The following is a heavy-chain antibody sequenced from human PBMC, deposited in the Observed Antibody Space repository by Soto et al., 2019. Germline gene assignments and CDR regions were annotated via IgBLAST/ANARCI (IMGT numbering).Heavy chain of an antibody. V-gene: IGHV4-31*03. CDR1: GVSISGGGYY. Sequence: QVQLRESGPGRVKPSQTLSLTCTVSGVSISGGGYYWTWIRQHPEKGLEWIGFVYYTGSTFYNPSLQSRVSISVDTSKNHFSLELYSMTAADTATYFCASDRSGSKIDHWGQGTLVTVPS. CDR2: VYYTGST. J-gene: IGHJ4*02. D-gene: IGHD3-22*01. CDR3: ASDRSGSKIDH.